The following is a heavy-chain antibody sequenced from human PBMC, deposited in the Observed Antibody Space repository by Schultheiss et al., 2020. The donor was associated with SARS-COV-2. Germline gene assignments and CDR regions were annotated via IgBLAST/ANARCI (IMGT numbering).Heavy chain of an antibody. CDR3: ARLYSSSSAFDY. V-gene: IGHV4-34*01. Sequence: SETLSLTCAVSGGSFSGYYWSWIRQPPGKGLEWIGEINHSGSTNYNPSLKSRVTISVNTSKNQFSLKLSSVTAADTAVYYCARLYSSSSAFDYWGQGTLVTVSS. J-gene: IGHJ4*02. CDR1: GGSFSGYY. CDR2: INHSGST. D-gene: IGHD6-6*01.